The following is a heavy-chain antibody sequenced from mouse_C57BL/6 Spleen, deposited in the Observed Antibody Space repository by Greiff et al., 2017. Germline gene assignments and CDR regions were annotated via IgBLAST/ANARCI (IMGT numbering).Heavy chain of an antibody. CDR3: ARDGDGPPPPWFAY. V-gene: IGHV5-4*01. CDR2: FSDGGRYT. Sequence: EVKRVESGGGLVKPGGSLKLSCAASGFTFSSYAMSWVRQTPEKRLEWVATFSDGGRYTYYPDNVKGRFTISRDNAKNNLYLQMSHLKSEETAMYYGARDGDGPPPPWFAYWGQGTLVTVSA. D-gene: IGHD1-2*01. CDR1: GFTFSSYA. J-gene: IGHJ3*01.